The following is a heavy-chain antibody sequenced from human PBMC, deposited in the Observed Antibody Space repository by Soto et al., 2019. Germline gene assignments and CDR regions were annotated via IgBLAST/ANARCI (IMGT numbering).Heavy chain of an antibody. CDR2: IKSKTDGGTT. D-gene: IGHD5-18*01. CDR3: TTDSATCIQSRTWDY. J-gene: IGHJ4*02. Sequence: GSLRLSCAASGFTFSNAWMSWVRQAPGKGLEWVGRIKSKTDGGTTDYAAPVKGRFTISRDDSKNTLYLQMNSLKTEDTAVYYCTTDSATCIQSRTWDYWGQGTLVTVSS. V-gene: IGHV3-15*01. CDR1: GFTFSNAW.